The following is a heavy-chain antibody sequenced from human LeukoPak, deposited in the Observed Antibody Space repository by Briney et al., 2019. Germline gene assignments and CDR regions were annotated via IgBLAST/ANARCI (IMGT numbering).Heavy chain of an antibody. J-gene: IGHJ4*02. Sequence: PSETLSLTCTVPGGSISSYYWSWIRQPPGKGLEWIGYIYYSGSTNYNPSLKSRVTISVDTSKNQFSLKLSSVTAADTAVYYCARGATGGYDFWSGYYMSFDYWGQGTLVTVSS. CDR2: IYYSGST. CDR1: GGSISSYY. CDR3: ARGATGGYDFWSGYYMSFDY. V-gene: IGHV4-59*01. D-gene: IGHD3-3*01.